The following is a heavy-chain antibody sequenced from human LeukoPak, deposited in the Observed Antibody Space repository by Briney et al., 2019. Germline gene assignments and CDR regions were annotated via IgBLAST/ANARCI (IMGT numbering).Heavy chain of an antibody. D-gene: IGHD5-12*01. Sequence: SETLSLTCTVSGGSISSSSYYWSWIRQPPGKGLEWIGYIYYSGSTNYNPSLKSRVTISVDTSKNQFSLKLSSVTAADTAVYYCATTSGYALSGAFDYWGQGTLVTVSS. CDR1: GGSISSSSYY. V-gene: IGHV4-61*01. CDR2: IYYSGST. CDR3: ATTSGYALSGAFDY. J-gene: IGHJ4*02.